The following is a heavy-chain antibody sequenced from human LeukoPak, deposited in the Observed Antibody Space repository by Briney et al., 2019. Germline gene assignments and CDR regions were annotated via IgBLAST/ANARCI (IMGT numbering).Heavy chain of an antibody. CDR1: GFTFNSYA. CDR3: AKDLNHYDSSGYRAEYFQN. CDR2: ISGDGGST. Sequence: PGGSLRLSCAASGFTFNSYAMHWVRQFPGKGLEWISLISGDGGSTYYALSVEGRFTISRGNSKNSLYLQLSSLKREDTALYYCAKDLNHYDSSGYRAEYFQNWGQGTLVTVSS. D-gene: IGHD3-22*01. V-gene: IGHV3-43*02. J-gene: IGHJ1*01.